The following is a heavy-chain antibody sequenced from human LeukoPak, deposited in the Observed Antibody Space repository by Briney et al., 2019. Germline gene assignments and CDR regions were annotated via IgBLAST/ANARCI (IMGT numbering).Heavy chain of an antibody. V-gene: IGHV3-23*01. CDR1: GFTFSSYA. J-gene: IGHJ3*02. CDR3: AKDKSDLFSDASDI. D-gene: IGHD3-3*01. CDR2: ISGSGYST. Sequence: GGSLRLSCAASGFTFSSYAMSWVRQAPGKGLEWVSGISGSGYSTYYADSVKGRFTISRDNSKNTLYVQMNSLRAEDTAVYYCAKDKSDLFSDASDIWGQGAMVTVSS.